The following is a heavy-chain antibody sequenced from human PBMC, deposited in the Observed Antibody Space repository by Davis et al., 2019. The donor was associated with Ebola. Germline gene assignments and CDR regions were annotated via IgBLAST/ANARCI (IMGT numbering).Heavy chain of an antibody. CDR2: INPSGGST. CDR3: ARGSRTFDD. V-gene: IGHV1-46*01. D-gene: IGHD1-7*01. CDR1: GYTFTSYY. Sequence: ASVKVSCKASGYTFTSYYMHWVRQAPGQGLEWMGIINPSGGSTSYAQKFQGRVTMTRNTSISTAYMELSSLTSEDTAVYYCARGSRTFDDWGQGTLVTVSS. J-gene: IGHJ4*02.